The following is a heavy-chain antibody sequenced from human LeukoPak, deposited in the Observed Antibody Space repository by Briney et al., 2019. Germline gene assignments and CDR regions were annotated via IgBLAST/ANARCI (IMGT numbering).Heavy chain of an antibody. CDR3: AKRRCSAVSCPYYFDS. V-gene: IGHV3-23*01. J-gene: IGHJ4*02. CDR1: GFTFSTYA. D-gene: IGHD2-15*01. Sequence: GGSLRLSCAASGFTFSTYAMTWVRQAPGKGLECVSAISGSGGSTYYAGSVKGRFTISRDNSKNTLYLQMNSLRAEDTAVYYYAKRRCSAVSCPYYFDSWGQGTLVTVSS. CDR2: ISGSGGST.